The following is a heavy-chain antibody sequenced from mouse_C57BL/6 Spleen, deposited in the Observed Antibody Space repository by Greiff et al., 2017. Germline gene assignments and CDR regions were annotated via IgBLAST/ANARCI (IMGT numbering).Heavy chain of an antibody. CDR2: INPSNGGT. Sequence: QVQLQQPGTELVKPGASVKLSCKASGYTFTSYWMHWVKQRPGQGLEWIGNINPSNGGTNYNEKFKSKATLTVAKSSSTAYMQLSSLTSEDSAVYYCARDGVYDGYYDDYWGQGTTLTVSS. CDR3: ARDGVYDGYYDDY. V-gene: IGHV1-53*01. J-gene: IGHJ2*01. D-gene: IGHD2-3*01. CDR1: GYTFTSYW.